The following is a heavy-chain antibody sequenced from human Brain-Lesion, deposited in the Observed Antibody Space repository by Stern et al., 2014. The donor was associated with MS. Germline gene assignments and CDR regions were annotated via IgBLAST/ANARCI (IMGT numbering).Heavy chain of an antibody. CDR2: IYYSGNT. V-gene: IGHV4-39*01. CDR3: AGEEDIRYCSGGSCTGNWFDP. J-gene: IGHJ5*02. Sequence: QVQLQESGPGLVKPSETLSLTCTVAGGSVSSTSYAWAWIRQPPGKGLEWIGTIYYSGNTYYSPSLKSRLTISLDTCTNQFSLHMRSVTAADTAVYYCAGEEDIRYCSGGSCTGNWFDPWGQGTLVTVSS. D-gene: IGHD2-15*01. CDR1: GGSVSSTSYA.